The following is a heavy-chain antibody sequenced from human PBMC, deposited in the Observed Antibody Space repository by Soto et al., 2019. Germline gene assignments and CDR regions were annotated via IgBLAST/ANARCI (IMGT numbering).Heavy chain of an antibody. CDR2: IYYSGST. CDR1: GGSISSYY. J-gene: IGHJ6*02. CDR3: ARDIRFREGGYPRYGMDV. D-gene: IGHD3-22*01. Sequence: PSETLSLTCTVSGGSISSYYWSWIRQPPGKGLEWIGYIYYSGSTNYNPSLKSRVTISVDTSKNQFSLKLSSVTAADTAVYYCARDIRFREGGYPRYGMDVWGQGTTVTVSS. V-gene: IGHV4-59*01.